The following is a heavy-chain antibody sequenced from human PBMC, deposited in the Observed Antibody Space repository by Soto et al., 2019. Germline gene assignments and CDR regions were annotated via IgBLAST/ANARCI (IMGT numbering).Heavy chain of an antibody. D-gene: IGHD3-10*01. CDR2: ISGGGDAT. Sequence: VQLLESGGGLVQPGGSLRLSCAASGFTFNNYAMSWVRQAPGKGLEWVSAISGGGDATSYADSVTGRFTVSRDGSKNTMYLQMNSLRAADTAVYYCAKGRGGSGSLTPRVDFWGQGTLVTVSS. J-gene: IGHJ4*02. V-gene: IGHV3-23*01. CDR3: AKGRGGSGSLTPRVDF. CDR1: GFTFNNYA.